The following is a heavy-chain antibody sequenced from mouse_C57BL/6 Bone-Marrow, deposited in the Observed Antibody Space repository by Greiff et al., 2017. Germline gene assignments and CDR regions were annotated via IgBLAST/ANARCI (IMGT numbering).Heavy chain of an antibody. V-gene: IGHV5-9-1*02. J-gene: IGHJ4*01. CDR3: TRGKVPRYDVGYAMDY. CDR1: GFTFSSYA. CDR2: ISSGGDYI. Sequence: SGEGLVKPGGSLKLSCAASGFTFSSYAMSWVRQTPEKRLEWVAYISSGGDYIYYADNVKGRFTISRDNARNTLYLQMSSLKSEDTAMYYCTRGKVPRYDVGYAMDYWGQGTSVTGSS. D-gene: IGHD2-12*01.